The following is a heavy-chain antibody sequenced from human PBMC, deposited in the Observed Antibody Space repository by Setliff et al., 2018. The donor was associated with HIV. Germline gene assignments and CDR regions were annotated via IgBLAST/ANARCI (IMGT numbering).Heavy chain of an antibody. CDR1: GYSFTSYW. CDR2: IYPGDSDT. CDR3: ARHGQYGSGSYYNRPFDF. J-gene: IGHJ4*02. Sequence: GESLKISCKGSGYSFTSYWIAWSRQMPGKGLEWMGIIYPGDSDTRYSPSFQGQVTISADKSISTAYLQWSSLKASDTAMYYCARHGQYGSGSYYNRPFDFWGQGTLVTVSS. D-gene: IGHD3-10*01. V-gene: IGHV5-51*01.